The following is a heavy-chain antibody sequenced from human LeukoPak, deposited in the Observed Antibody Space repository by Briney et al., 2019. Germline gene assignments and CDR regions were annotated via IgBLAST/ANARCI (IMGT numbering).Heavy chain of an antibody. D-gene: IGHD5-18*01. Sequence: GGSLRLSCAASGFTFSSYWMSWVRQAPGKGLGWVDNIKQDGSEKYYVDSVKGRFTISRDNAKNSLYLQMNSLRAEDTAVYYCARVVWGWDTAMPTPFDYWGQGTLVTVSS. J-gene: IGHJ4*02. V-gene: IGHV3-7*01. CDR2: IKQDGSEK. CDR3: ARVVWGWDTAMPTPFDY. CDR1: GFTFSSYW.